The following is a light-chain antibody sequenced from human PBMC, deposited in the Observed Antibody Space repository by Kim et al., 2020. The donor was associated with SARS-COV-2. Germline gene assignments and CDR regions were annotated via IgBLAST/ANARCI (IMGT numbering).Light chain of an antibody. J-gene: IGKJ4*01. Sequence: AVRISQSPSSLPASTGDRVTITCRASQDISSYLAWYQQKPGKAPNLLIYAASTLQSGVPSRFSGSGSGTDFTLTISCLQSEDFATYYCQQYYSHPLTFGGGTKVDIK. V-gene: IGKV1-8*01. CDR3: QQYYSHPLT. CDR1: QDISSY. CDR2: AAS.